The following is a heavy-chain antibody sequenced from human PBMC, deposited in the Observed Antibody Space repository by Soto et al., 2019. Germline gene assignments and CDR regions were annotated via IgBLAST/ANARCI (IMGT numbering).Heavy chain of an antibody. V-gene: IGHV4-59*01. J-gene: IGHJ4*02. CDR1: GGSITSNY. CDR2: IYYSGST. Sequence: PSETLSLTCTVSGGSITSNYWSWIRQPPGKGLEWIGYIYYSGSTNYTPSLRSRHTISEDTSKNQFSLKLSSVTAADTAVYYCARSYSYDGSGFYQFDSWGQGTLVTVAS. D-gene: IGHD3-22*01. CDR3: ARSYSYDGSGFYQFDS.